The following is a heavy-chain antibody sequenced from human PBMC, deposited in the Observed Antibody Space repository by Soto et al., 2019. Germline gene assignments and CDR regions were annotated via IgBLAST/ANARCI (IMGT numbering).Heavy chain of an antibody. J-gene: IGHJ5*02. CDR1: GFSLSTSGVG. CDR2: IYWDDDK. CDR3: ALKTYYYGSGSYYLFDP. Sequence: QITLKESGPPLVKPTQTLTLTCTFSGFSLSTSGVGVGWIRQPPGKALEWLALIYWDDDKRYSPSLKSRLTITKDTSKNQVVLTMTNMDPVDTATYYCALKTYYYGSGSYYLFDPWGQGTLVTVSS. V-gene: IGHV2-5*02. D-gene: IGHD3-10*01.